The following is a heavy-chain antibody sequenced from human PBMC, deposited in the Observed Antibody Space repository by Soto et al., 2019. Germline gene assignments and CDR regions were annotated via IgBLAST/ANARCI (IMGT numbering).Heavy chain of an antibody. J-gene: IGHJ5*02. Sequence: QLQLQESGPGLVKPSETLSLTCTVSGGSISGSSYYWGWIRQPPGKGLEWIGSIYYSGSTYYNPSLKSRVTISVDTSKNQFSLKLSSVTAADTAVYYCAREGAVNWFDPWGQGTLVTVSS. CDR3: AREGAVNWFDP. CDR2: IYYSGST. CDR1: GGSISGSSYY. V-gene: IGHV4-39*02.